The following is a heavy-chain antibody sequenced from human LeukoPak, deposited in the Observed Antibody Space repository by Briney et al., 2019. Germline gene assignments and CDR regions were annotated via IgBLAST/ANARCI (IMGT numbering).Heavy chain of an antibody. CDR2: IRSDGRNK. CDR3: ARILDSAWGELGY. Sequence: GGSLRLSCAGSGFSFSSYGMHWGRQAPGKGLEWRAFIRSDGRNKYYADSVKGRFPISRDNSKNTLYLQMNSLRAEDTAVYYCARILDSAWGELGYWGQGTLVTVSS. J-gene: IGHJ4*02. D-gene: IGHD6-19*01. CDR1: GFSFSSYG. V-gene: IGHV3-30*02.